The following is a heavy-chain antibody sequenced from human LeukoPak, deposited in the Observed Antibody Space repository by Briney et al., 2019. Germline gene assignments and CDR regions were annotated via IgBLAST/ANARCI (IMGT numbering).Heavy chain of an antibody. V-gene: IGHV4-4*02. CDR2: IDHSGST. CDR3: AKSNGYGLVDI. CDR1: SGSIFNNNW. Sequence: PSGTLSLTCTVSSGSIFNNNWWSWVRQPPGKGLEWIGEIDHSGSTNYNPSLKSRVTISVDKSESQFSLKLSSVTAADTAVYYCAKSNGYGLVDIWGQGTMVTVSS. J-gene: IGHJ3*02. D-gene: IGHD3-10*01.